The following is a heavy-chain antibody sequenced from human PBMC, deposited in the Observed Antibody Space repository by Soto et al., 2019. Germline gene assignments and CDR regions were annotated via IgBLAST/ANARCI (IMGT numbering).Heavy chain of an antibody. CDR1: GFTFTSSA. CDR3: AAGSDYDIYLDY. D-gene: IGHD3-9*01. J-gene: IGHJ4*02. CDR2: IVVGSGNT. V-gene: IGHV1-58*01. Sequence: QMQLMQSGPEVKKPGTSVKVSCKASGFTFTSSAVQWVRQARGQRLEWIGWIVVGSGNTNYAQKFQERVTITRDMSTSTAYMELSSLRSEDTAVYYCAAGSDYDIYLDYWGQGTLVTVSS.